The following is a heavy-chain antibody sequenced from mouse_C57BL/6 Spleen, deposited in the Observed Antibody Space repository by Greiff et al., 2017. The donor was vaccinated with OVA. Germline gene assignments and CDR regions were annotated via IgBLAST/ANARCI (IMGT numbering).Heavy chain of an antibody. Sequence: LQESGAELARPGASVKLSCKASGYTFTSYGISWVKQRTGQGLEWIGEIYPRSGNTYYNEKFKGKATLAADKSSSTAYMELRSLTSEDSAVYFCARLDSSGYVKGFAYWGQGTLVTVSA. J-gene: IGHJ3*01. CDR3: ARLDSSGYVKGFAY. CDR1: GYTFTSYG. D-gene: IGHD3-2*02. V-gene: IGHV1-81*01. CDR2: IYPRSGNT.